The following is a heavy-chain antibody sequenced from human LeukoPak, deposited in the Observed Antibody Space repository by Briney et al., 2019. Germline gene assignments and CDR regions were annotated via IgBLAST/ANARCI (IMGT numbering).Heavy chain of an antibody. Sequence: GASVKVSCKASGYTFTSYDINWVRQATGQGLKWMGWMNPNSGNTGYAQKFQGRVTMTRNTSISTAYMELSSLRSDDTAVYYCARDPAGYSYGYADYWGQGTLVTVSS. CDR2: MNPNSGNT. D-gene: IGHD5-18*01. J-gene: IGHJ4*02. CDR3: ARDPAGYSYGYADY. CDR1: GYTFTSYD. V-gene: IGHV1-8*01.